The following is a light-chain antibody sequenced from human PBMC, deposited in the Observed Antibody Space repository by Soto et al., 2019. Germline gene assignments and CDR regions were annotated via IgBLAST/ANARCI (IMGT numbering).Light chain of an antibody. CDR1: QSVSSSY. V-gene: IGKV3-20*01. CDR3: QQYGSSPGT. J-gene: IGKJ1*01. CDR2: GAS. Sequence: EIVLTQSPGTLSLSPGERATLSCRASQSVSSSYLAWYQHKPGQAPRLLIYGASSRATGIPDRFSGSGSGTDFTCTISRLEPEDFAVYYCQQYGSSPGTFGQGTKVEIK.